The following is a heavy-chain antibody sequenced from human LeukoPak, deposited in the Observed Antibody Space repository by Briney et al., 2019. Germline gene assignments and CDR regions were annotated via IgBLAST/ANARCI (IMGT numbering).Heavy chain of an antibody. J-gene: IGHJ4*02. CDR1: GGSISSYY. V-gene: IGHV4-59*01. CDR2: IYYSGNT. D-gene: IGHD4-17*01. CDR3: ASRSLIHGDTGPYDD. Sequence: SETLSLTCTVSGGSISSYYWSWIRQPPGKGLEWIGYIYYSGNTNYNLSLKSRVTMSVDTSKNQFSLKLSSVTAADTAVYYCASRSLIHGDTGPYDDWGQGTLVTVSS.